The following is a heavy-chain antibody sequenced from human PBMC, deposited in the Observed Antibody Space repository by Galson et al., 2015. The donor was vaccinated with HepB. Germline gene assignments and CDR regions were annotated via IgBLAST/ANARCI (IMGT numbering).Heavy chain of an antibody. V-gene: IGHV1-2*04. CDR1: GYTFTGYY. CDR2: INPNSGGT. J-gene: IGHJ4*02. Sequence: SVKVSCKASGYTFTGYYMHWVRQAPGQGLEWMGWINPNSGGTNYAQKFQGWVTMTRDTSISTAYMELSRLRSDDTAVYYCARDGSARGGYFDYWGQGTLVTVSS. CDR3: ARDGSARGGYFDY. D-gene: IGHD3-10*01.